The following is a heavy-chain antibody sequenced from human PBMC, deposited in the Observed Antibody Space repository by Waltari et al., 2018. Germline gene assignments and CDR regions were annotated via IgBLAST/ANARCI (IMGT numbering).Heavy chain of an antibody. J-gene: IGHJ4*02. CDR1: GFTFSSYG. Sequence: QVQLVESGGGVVQPGRSLRLSCAASGFTFSSYGLHWVRQAPGKGLEWVAVIWYDGSNKYYADSVKGRFTISRDNSKNTLYLQMNSLRAEDTAVYYCARDSGGPTFSGVIDDYWGQGTLVTVSS. CDR2: IWYDGSNK. V-gene: IGHV3-33*01. CDR3: ARDSGGPTFSGVIDDY. D-gene: IGHD3-16*02.